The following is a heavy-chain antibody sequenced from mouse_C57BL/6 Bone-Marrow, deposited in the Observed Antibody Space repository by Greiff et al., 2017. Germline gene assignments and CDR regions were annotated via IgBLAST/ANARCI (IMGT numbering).Heavy chain of an antibody. CDR3: ARDYGSSYERYFDV. CDR2: IYPSDSET. J-gene: IGHJ1*03. Sequence: QVQLQQPGAELVRPGSSVKLSCKASGYTFTSYWMDWVKQRPGQGLEWIGNIYPSDSETHYNQKFKDKATLTVDKSSSTAYMQLSSLTSDDSAVYYCARDYGSSYERYFDVGGTGTTVTVAS. CDR1: GYTFTSYW. D-gene: IGHD1-1*01. V-gene: IGHV1-61*01.